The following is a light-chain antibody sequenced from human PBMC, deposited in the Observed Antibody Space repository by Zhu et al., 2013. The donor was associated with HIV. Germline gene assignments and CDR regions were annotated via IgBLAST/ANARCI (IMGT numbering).Light chain of an antibody. CDR2: GAS. CDR1: QTVSSNS. V-gene: IGKV3D-20*02. J-gene: IGKJ5*01. CDR3: QQRSNWPPIT. Sequence: EIVLTQSPGTLALSPGERATLSCRASQTVSSNSLAWYQRKAGQAPRLLIYGASSRATGVPDRFSGRGSGTDFTLTISGLEPEDFAVYYCQQRSNWPPITFGQGTRLEIK.